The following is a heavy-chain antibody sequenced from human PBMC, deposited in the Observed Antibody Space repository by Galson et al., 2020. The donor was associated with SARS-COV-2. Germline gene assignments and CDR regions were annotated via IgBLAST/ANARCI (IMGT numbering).Heavy chain of an antibody. CDR2: FDPPDGET. V-gene: IGHV1-24*01. CDR3: ATWGVVVITYAFDI. CDR1: GHTLTELS. J-gene: IGHJ3*02. Sequence: ASVKVSCKLSGHTLTELSMHWVRQAPGKGLEWLGSFDPPDGETIYAQKFQGRVTMTEDTSTETAYLELSSLRSDDTAVYYCATWGVVVITYAFDIWGQGIMVTVSS. D-gene: IGHD3-22*01.